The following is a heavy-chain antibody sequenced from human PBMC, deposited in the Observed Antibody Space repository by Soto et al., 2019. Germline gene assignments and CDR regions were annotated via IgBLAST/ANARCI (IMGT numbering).Heavy chain of an antibody. CDR3: ARDFRDSDAFDI. J-gene: IGHJ3*02. CDR2: INWNGGST. Sequence: GGSLRLSCAASGFTFDDYGMSWVRQAPGKGLEWVSGINWNGGSTGYADSVKGRFTISRDNAKNSLYLQMNSLRAEDTALYHCARDFRDSDAFDIWGQGTMVTVSS. D-gene: IGHD2-15*01. CDR1: GFTFDDYG. V-gene: IGHV3-20*01.